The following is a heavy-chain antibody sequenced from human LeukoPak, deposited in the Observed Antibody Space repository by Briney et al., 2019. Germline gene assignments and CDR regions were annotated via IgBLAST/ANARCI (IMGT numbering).Heavy chain of an antibody. CDR1: GYTFTGYY. CDR3: ASTRITMVRGVPLDY. J-gene: IGHJ4*02. D-gene: IGHD3-10*01. CDR2: INPNSGGT. Sequence: ASVKVSCKASGYTFTGYYMHWVRQAPGQGLEWMGWINPNSGGTNYAQKFQGRVTMTRDTSISTAYMELGRLRSDDTAVYYCASTRITMVRGVPLDYWGQGTLVTVSS. V-gene: IGHV1-2*02.